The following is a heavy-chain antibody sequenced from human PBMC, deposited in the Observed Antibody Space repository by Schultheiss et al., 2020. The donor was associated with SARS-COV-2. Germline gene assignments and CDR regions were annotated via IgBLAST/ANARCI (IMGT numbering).Heavy chain of an antibody. CDR2: IKSKTDGGTT. CDR3: TVQLRFTPGPYYYDGMDV. Sequence: GESLKISCAASGFTFSNAWMSWVRQAPGKGLEWVGRIKSKTDGGTTDYAAPVKGRFTISRDDSKNTLYLQMNSLKTEDTAVYYCTVQLRFTPGPYYYDGMDVWCQGTTVTVSS. CDR1: GFTFSNAW. J-gene: IGHJ6*02. V-gene: IGHV3-15*01. D-gene: IGHD3-3*01.